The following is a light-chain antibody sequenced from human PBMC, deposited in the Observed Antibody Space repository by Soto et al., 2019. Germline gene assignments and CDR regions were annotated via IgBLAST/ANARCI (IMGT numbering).Light chain of an antibody. Sequence: EIVFTQSPGTLSLSPGERATLSCRASQSVSSSYLAWYQQKPGQAPRRLIYGASSRASGIPDRFSGSGSGTDFTLTISRLEPEDFAVYYCQQYGSSLQTFGQGTKVDIK. V-gene: IGKV3-20*01. J-gene: IGKJ1*01. CDR2: GAS. CDR1: QSVSSSY. CDR3: QQYGSSLQT.